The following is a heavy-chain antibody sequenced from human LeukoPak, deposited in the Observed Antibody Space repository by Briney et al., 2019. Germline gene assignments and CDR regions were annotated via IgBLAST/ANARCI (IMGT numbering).Heavy chain of an antibody. V-gene: IGHV4-59*01. J-gene: IGHJ4*02. D-gene: IGHD4-17*01. CDR1: GGSINNYY. CDR3: ARGGDYGDLRYFDY. Sequence: SETLSLTCTVSGGSINNYYWSWSRQPPGKGLEWIGYIYYRGSTNYNPSLKSRVTFSVDTSKNQFSLKLNSVTAADTAVYYCARGGDYGDLRYFDYWGQGTLVTVSS. CDR2: IYYRGST.